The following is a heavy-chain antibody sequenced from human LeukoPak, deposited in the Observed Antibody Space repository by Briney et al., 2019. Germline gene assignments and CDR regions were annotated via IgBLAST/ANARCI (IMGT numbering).Heavy chain of an antibody. CDR1: GFTFSSYW. CDR2: LNQDGSDK. Sequence: GGSLRLSCAASGFTFSSYWMTWVRQAPGKGLEWVANLNQDGSDKYYVDSVKGRFTISRDNAKNSLYLQMNSLRAEDTAVYYCARDAYGDASESWGQGILLTVSS. D-gene: IGHD2-2*01. V-gene: IGHV3-7*01. J-gene: IGHJ5*02. CDR3: ARDAYGDASES.